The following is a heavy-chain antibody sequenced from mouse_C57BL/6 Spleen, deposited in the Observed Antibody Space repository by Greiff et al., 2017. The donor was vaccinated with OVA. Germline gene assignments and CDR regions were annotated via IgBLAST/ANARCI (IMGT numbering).Heavy chain of an antibody. J-gene: IGHJ2*01. CDR2: FYPGSGSI. D-gene: IGHD1-1*01. CDR1: GYTFTEYT. Sequence: QVQLKQSGAELVKPGASVKLSCKASGYTFTEYTIHWVKQRSGQGLEWIGWFYPGSGSIKYNEKFKDKATLTADKSSSTVYMELSRLTSEDSAVYFCARHEGDPENCGSGHYFDYWGQGTTLTVSS. CDR3: ARHEGDPENCGSGHYFDY. V-gene: IGHV1-62-2*01.